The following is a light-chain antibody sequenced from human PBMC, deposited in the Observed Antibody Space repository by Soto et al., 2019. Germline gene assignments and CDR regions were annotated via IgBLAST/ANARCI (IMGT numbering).Light chain of an antibody. CDR3: QQYHNWLT. CDR2: GAS. V-gene: IGKV3-15*01. J-gene: IGKJ4*01. Sequence: EIVMTQSPATLSVSPGERATLSCRASQSISSNLAWYQQKPGQAPRLLIYGASTRATGIPARFSGSGSGTKFTLTISSLQSEDFAVYYCQQYHNWLTFGGGTKVDIK. CDR1: QSISSN.